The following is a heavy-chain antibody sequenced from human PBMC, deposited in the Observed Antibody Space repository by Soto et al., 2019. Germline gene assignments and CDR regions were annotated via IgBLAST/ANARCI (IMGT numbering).Heavy chain of an antibody. D-gene: IGHD5-18*01. CDR2: ISGYNGNT. CDR3: ARDPGFGFGYSYAFAMDV. V-gene: IGHV1-18*01. J-gene: IGHJ6*02. CDR1: GYTFSNYG. Sequence: ASVKVPCKASGYTFSNYGISWVRQGPGQGLEWMGWISGYNGNTHYEEKVQDRIKMTTDTSTSTTYLELRSLRSDDTAVYFCARDPGFGFGYSYAFAMDVWGQGTTVTVSS.